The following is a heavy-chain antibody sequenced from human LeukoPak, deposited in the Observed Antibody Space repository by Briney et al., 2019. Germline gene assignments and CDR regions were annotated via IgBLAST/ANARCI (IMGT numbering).Heavy chain of an antibody. CDR3: ARSPYYYYGSGRDYFDY. J-gene: IGHJ4*02. V-gene: IGHV3-7*01. Sequence: PGGSLRLSCAASGFRFNTYWMSWVRQAPGKGLEWVANIKQDGNEKYYADSVKGRFTISRDNSKNTLYLQMGSLRAEDMAVYYCARSPYYYYGSGRDYFDYWGQGTLVTVSS. CDR2: IKQDGNEK. CDR1: GFRFNTYW. D-gene: IGHD3-10*01.